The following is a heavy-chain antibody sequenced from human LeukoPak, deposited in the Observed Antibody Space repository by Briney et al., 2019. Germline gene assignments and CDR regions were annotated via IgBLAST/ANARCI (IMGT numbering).Heavy chain of an antibody. CDR2: IKQDGSEK. CDR3: ARGHYGMDV. V-gene: IGHV3-7*03. J-gene: IGHJ6*04. Sequence: GGSLRLSCAASAFTMSSFWMSWVRQAPGKGLEWEAYIKQDGSEKSYVDSVRGRFAISRDNAENSLYLQINSLRAVDTAVYYCARGHYGMDVWGKRTTATVSS. CDR1: AFTMSSFW.